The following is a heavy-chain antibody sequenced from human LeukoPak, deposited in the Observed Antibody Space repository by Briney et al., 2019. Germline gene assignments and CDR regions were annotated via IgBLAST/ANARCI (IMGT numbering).Heavy chain of an antibody. V-gene: IGHV3-23*01. CDR1: GFTFSSYG. CDR2: ISGSGGST. D-gene: IGHD2-2*01. J-gene: IGHJ4*02. Sequence: GGPLRLSCAASGFTFSSYGMSWVRQAPGKGLEWVPAISGSGGSTYYADSVKGRFTISRDNSKNTLYLQMNSLRAEDTAVYYCAKRLIRCSSTSCYARPAAAGLDYWGQGTLVTVSS. CDR3: AKRLIRCSSTSCYARPAAAGLDY.